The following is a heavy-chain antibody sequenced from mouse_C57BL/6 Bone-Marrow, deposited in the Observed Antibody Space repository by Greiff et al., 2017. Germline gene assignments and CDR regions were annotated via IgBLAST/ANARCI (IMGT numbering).Heavy chain of an antibody. CDR2: IDPANGNT. Sequence: DVKLQESVAELVRPGASVKLSCTASGFNIKNTYMHWVKQRPEQGLEWIGRIDPANGNTKYAPKFQGKATITADTSSNTAYLQLSSLTSEDTDIYYCARRGYGNPYAMDYWGQGTSVTVSS. D-gene: IGHD2-1*01. V-gene: IGHV14-3*01. J-gene: IGHJ4*01. CDR1: GFNIKNTY. CDR3: ARRGYGNPYAMDY.